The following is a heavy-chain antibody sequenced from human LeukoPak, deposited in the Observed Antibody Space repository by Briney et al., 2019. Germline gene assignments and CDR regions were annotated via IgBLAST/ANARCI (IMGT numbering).Heavy chain of an antibody. CDR1: GFTFGDYA. J-gene: IGHJ4*02. V-gene: IGHV3-43*02. CDR3: AKDIPTSDYVFDS. CDR2: ITGEGDIT. Sequence: GGSLRLSCAASGFTFGDYAMPWVRQPPGKGLEWLSLITGEGDITYHADSVKGRFTISRDNNENSLYLQMNSLRTEDTALYYCAKDIPTSDYVFDSWGQGTLVIVS. D-gene: IGHD4-17*01.